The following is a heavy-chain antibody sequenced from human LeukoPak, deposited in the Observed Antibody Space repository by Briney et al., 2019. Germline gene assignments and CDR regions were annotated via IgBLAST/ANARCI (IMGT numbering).Heavy chain of an antibody. Sequence: SETLSLTCAVYGGSFSGYYWSWIRQPPGKGLEWIGEINHSGSTNYNPSLKSRVTISVDTSKNQFSLKLSSVTAADTAVYYCARGPIYYYYYYMGVWGKGTTVTVSS. J-gene: IGHJ6*03. CDR2: INHSGST. V-gene: IGHV4-34*01. CDR3: ARGPIYYYYYYMGV. CDR1: GGSFSGYY.